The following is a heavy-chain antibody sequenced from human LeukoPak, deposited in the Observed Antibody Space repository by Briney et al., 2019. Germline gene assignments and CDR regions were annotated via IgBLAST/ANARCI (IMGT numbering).Heavy chain of an antibody. D-gene: IGHD2/OR15-2a*01. CDR3: VSFYEAY. V-gene: IGHV3-74*01. Sequence: GGSLRLSCAASGNYWMHWVRQAPGKGLVWVSHVNSDGSWTSYADSVKGRFTISKDNAKNTVYLQMNNLRAEDTAVYYCVSFYEAYWGRGTLVTVSS. J-gene: IGHJ4*02. CDR1: GNYW. CDR2: VNSDGSWT.